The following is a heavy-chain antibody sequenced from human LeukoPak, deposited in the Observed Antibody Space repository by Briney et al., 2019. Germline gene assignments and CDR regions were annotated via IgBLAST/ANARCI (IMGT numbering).Heavy chain of an antibody. V-gene: IGHV1-8*01. CDR1: GYTFTSYD. CDR2: MNPNSGNT. Sequence: ASVKASCKASGYTFTSYDINWVRQATGQGLEWMGWMNPNSGNTGYAQKFQGRVTMTRNTSISTAYMELSSLRSEDTAVYFCARKGPANYYYYYMDVWGKGTTVTVSS. J-gene: IGHJ6*03. D-gene: IGHD2-2*01. CDR3: ARKGPANYYYYYMDV.